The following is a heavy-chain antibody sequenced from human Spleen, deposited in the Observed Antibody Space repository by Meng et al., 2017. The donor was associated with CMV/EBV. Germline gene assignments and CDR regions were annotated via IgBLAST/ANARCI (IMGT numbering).Heavy chain of an antibody. CDR1: SGAISSYY. J-gene: IGHJ4*02. CDR3: AKETTLGYCTNGVCIGVPDY. D-gene: IGHD2-8*01. Sequence: GSLRLSCTVSSGAISSYYWSWIRQAPGKRLEWIGSVYSVDGTNYNPSFKSRVTISLQTSKKQFSLHLRSVTAADTAVYYCAKETTLGYCTNGVCIGVPDYWGQGTLVTVSS. V-gene: IGHV4-59*01. CDR2: VYSVDGT.